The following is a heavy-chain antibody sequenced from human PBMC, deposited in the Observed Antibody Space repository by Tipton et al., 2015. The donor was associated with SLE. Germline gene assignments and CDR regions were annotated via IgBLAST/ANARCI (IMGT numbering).Heavy chain of an antibody. V-gene: IGHV3-11*03. D-gene: IGHD6-13*01. CDR1: GFTFSDYY. Sequence: SLRLSCAASGFTFSDYYMSWIRQAPGQGLEWVSYISSSSSYTNYADSVKGRFTISRDNSKNTLYLQMNSLRSEDTAVYYCASGGERGSSWYGHSAHDAFDIWGQGTMITVSA. CDR2: ISSSSSYT. CDR3: ASGGERGSSWYGHSAHDAFDI. J-gene: IGHJ3*02.